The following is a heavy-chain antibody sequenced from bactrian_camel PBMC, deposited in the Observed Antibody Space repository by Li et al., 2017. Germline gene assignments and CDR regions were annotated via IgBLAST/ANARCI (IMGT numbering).Heavy chain of an antibody. J-gene: IGHJ4*01. CDR1: GFTFDQCG. CDR2: IDADGRP. CDR3: ASQYH. V-gene: IGHV3S55*01. Sequence: VQLVESGGGSVTSGGSLRLSCTAPGFTFDQCGVDWYRQAPGKDSEGVAIIDADGRPQYIASVQGRFTISQDNAKNTLYLQMNSLKSDDTALYYCASQYHWGQGTQVTVS.